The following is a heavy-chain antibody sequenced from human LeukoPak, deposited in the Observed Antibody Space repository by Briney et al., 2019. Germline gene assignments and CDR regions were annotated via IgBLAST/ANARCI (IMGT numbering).Heavy chain of an antibody. CDR2: IYYSGST. V-gene: IGHV4-59*08. CDR1: GGSISSYY. CDR3: ARRSPTDAFDI. J-gene: IGHJ3*02. Sequence: PSETLSLTCTVSGGSISSYYWSWIRQPPGKGLEWIGYIYYSGSTNYNPSLKSRVTISVDTSKNQFSLKLSSVTAADTAVYYRARRSPTDAFDIWGQGTMVTVSP.